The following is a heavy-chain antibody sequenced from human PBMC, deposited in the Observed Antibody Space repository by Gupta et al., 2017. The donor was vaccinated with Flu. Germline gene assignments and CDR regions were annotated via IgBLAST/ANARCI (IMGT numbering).Heavy chain of an antibody. CDR3: ARDPNPNIVVVPAVGWFDP. V-gene: IGHV3-21*01. CDR2: ISSSSSYI. J-gene: IGHJ5*02. D-gene: IGHD2-2*01. Sequence: EVQLVESGGGLVKPGGSLRLSCAASGFTFSSYSMNWVRQAPGKGLEWVSSISSSSSYIYYADSVKGRFTISRDNAKNSLYLQMNSLRAEDTAVYYCARDPNPNIVVVPAVGWFDPWGQGTLVTVSS. CDR1: GFTFSSYS.